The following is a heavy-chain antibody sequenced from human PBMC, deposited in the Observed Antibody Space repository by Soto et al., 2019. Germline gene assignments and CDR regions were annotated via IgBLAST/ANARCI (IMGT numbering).Heavy chain of an antibody. CDR2: IYPGDSDT. D-gene: IGHD2-15*01. V-gene: IGHV5-51*01. CDR3: ARTRAPGRHYYGMDV. CDR1: GYSFTSYW. Sequence: PGESLKISCKGSGYSFTSYWIGWVRQMPGKGLEWMGIIYPGDSDTRYSPSFQGQVTISADKSISTAYLQWSSLKASDTAMYYCARTRAPGRHYYGMDVWGQGTTVTVSS. J-gene: IGHJ6*02.